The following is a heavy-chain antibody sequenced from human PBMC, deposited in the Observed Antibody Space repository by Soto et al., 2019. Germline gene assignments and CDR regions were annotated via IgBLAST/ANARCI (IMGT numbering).Heavy chain of an antibody. CDR3: ARDRRSGWYRVEY. CDR2: INAGNGNT. J-gene: IGHJ4*02. Sequence: QVQLVQSGAEVKKPGASVKVSCKASGYTFTSYAMHWVRQAPGQRLEWMGWINAGNGNTKYSQKFQGRVTITRDTSASTAYMELSSLRSEDTAVYYCARDRRSGWYRVEYWGQGTLVTVSS. V-gene: IGHV1-3*01. CDR1: GYTFTSYA. D-gene: IGHD6-19*01.